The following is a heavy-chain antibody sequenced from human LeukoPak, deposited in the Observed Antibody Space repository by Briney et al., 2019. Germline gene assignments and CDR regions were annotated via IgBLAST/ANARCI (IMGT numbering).Heavy chain of an antibody. J-gene: IGHJ4*02. CDR3: ARLQNSGYEY. V-gene: IGHV1-8*01. Sequence: ASVKVPCKASGYSFSSYDINWVRQATGQGLEWMGWMNPNSGNTGYAQKFQGRVTMTRNTSINTAYMELSSLRSEDTAVYYCARLQNSGYEYWGQGTLVTVSS. CDR1: GYSFSSYD. CDR2: MNPNSGNT. D-gene: IGHD5-12*01.